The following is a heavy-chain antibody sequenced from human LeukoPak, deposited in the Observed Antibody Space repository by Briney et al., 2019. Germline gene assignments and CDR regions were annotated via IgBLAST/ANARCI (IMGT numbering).Heavy chain of an antibody. J-gene: IGHJ4*02. CDR1: GFTFSRYW. Sequence: GGSLRLSCAASGFTFSRYWMSWVRQAPGKGLEWVANIKQDGSEKYYVDSVKGRFTISKDNAKNSLFLQINSLRAGDTAVYYCARDPLGYFDYWGQGTLVTVSS. V-gene: IGHV3-7*05. CDR3: ARDPLGYFDY. CDR2: IKQDGSEK.